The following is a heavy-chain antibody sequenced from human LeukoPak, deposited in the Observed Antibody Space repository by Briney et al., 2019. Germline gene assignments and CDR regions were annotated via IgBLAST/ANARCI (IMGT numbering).Heavy chain of an antibody. D-gene: IGHD5-24*01. J-gene: IGHJ5*02. CDR2: ISWNSGSR. CDR3: ATNGPNSGLYNWFDP. V-gene: IGHV3-9*03. Sequence: PGGSLRLSCAASGFTFDDYAMHWVRQAPGKGLEWVSGISWNSGSRGYADSVKGRFTISRDNAKTSLYLQMNSLRAEDMALYYCATNGPNSGLYNWFDPWGQGTLVTVPS. CDR1: GFTFDDYA.